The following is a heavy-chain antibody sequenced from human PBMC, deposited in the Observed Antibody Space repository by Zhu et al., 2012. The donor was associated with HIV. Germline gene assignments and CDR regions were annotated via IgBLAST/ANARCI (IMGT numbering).Heavy chain of an antibody. CDR1: GGSISSSSYY. D-gene: IGHD6-19*01. CDR2: IYYSGST. V-gene: IGHV4-39*07. Sequence: QVQLQESGPGLVKPSETLSLTCTVSGGSISSSSYYWGWIRQPPGKGLEWIGSIYYSGSTYYNPSLKSRVTISVDTSKNQFSLKLSSVTAADPAVYYCARLGSGWYGARDYWGQGTLVTVSS. CDR3: ARLGSGWYGARDY. J-gene: IGHJ4*02.